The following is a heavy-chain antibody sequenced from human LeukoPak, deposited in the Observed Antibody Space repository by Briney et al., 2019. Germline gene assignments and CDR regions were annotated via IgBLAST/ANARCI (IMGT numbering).Heavy chain of an antibody. CDR2: ISGSGGST. CDR1: GFTFSSYA. V-gene: IGHV3-23*01. J-gene: IGHJ4*02. D-gene: IGHD2-2*01. CDR3: AKDHRACSSTSCYLPVDY. Sequence: VGSLRLSCAASGFTFSSYAMSWVRQAPGKGLEWVSAISGSGGSTYYADSVKGRFTISRDNSKNTLYLQMDSLRAEDTAVYYCAKDHRACSSTSCYLPVDYWGQGTLVTVSS.